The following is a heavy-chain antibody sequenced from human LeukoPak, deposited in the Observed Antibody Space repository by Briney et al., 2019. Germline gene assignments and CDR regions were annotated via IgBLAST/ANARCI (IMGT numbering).Heavy chain of an antibody. CDR2: IWYGGSYK. J-gene: IGHJ3*02. V-gene: IGHV3-33*01. Sequence: PGRSLRLSCAASGFTFSNYAMHWVRQAPGKGLEWMAIIWYGGSYKYYADSVKGRFTISRDNSKNTLYLQVNSLTAEDTAVYYWARGNSDAFDIWGHGTMVTVSS. CDR1: GFTFSNYA. D-gene: IGHD4-23*01. CDR3: ARGNSDAFDI.